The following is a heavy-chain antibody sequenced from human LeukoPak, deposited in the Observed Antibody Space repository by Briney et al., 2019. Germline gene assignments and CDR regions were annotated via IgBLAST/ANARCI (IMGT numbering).Heavy chain of an antibody. V-gene: IGHV4-31*03. D-gene: IGHD3-3*01. Sequence: TASETLSLTCTVSGGSISSGGYYWSWIRQHPGKGLEWIGYIYYSGSTYYNPSLKSRVTILVDTSKNQFSLKLSSVTAADTAVYYCARAQDYDFWSGYKKNWFDPWGQGTLVTVSS. CDR2: IYYSGST. J-gene: IGHJ5*02. CDR1: GGSISSGGYY. CDR3: ARAQDYDFWSGYKKNWFDP.